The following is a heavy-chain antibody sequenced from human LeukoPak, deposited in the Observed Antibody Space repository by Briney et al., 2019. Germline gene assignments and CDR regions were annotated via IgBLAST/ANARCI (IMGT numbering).Heavy chain of an antibody. V-gene: IGHV4-59*12. CDR3: AREGGQERYFDY. Sequence: NASETLSLTCTVSGGSISSYYWSWIRQPPGKGLEWIGYIYYSGSTNYNPSLKSRVTMSIGTSKNQFSLNMTSVTAADTAVYYCAREGGQERYFDYWGQGTLVTVSS. J-gene: IGHJ4*02. CDR1: GGSISSYY. CDR2: IYYSGST.